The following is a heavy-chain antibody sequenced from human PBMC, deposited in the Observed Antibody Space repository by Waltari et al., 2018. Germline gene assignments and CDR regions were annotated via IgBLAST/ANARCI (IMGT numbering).Heavy chain of an antibody. CDR3: ARPQADTGTYKIAFQI. CDR2: ISSGSSYI. Sequence: QLAESGGGLVRPGGSLRLSCSASGFTFNIYSPIWVRQAPGKGLEWVSSISSGSSYIYYADSVKGRFTVSRDNIQNSVFLEMTGLRVDDTAMYYCARPQADTGTYKIAFQIWGQGTMVTVST. D-gene: IGHD1-26*01. J-gene: IGHJ3*02. V-gene: IGHV3-21*02. CDR1: GFTFNIYS.